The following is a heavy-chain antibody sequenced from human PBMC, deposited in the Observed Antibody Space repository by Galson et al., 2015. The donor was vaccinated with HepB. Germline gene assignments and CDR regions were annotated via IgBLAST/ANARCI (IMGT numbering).Heavy chain of an antibody. CDR1: GFTFSSYW. Sequence: SLRLSCAASGFTFSSYWMHWVRQAPGKGLEWVARAYGGDTFYADSEKGRFTVSRDNAKNTFHLQMNSLSAEDTGICYCVRGNSGYGNFASWGQGTLVTVSS. V-gene: IGHV3-74*01. J-gene: IGHJ4*02. CDR3: VRGNSGYGNFAS. D-gene: IGHD5-12*01. CDR2: AYGGDT.